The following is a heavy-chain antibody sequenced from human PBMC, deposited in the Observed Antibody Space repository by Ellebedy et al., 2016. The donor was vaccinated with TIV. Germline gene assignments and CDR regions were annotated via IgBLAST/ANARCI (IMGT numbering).Heavy chain of an antibody. CDR3: ARREKMTSWDEGNWFDP. CDR1: GGSISTHY. J-gene: IGHJ5*02. Sequence: MPSETLSLTCTVSGGSISTHYWNRIRQPPGKGLEYIGYVYYSGSTNYNPSLKSRVTISVDTSKNQFSLRLTSVTAADTAVYYCARREKMTSWDEGNWFDPWGQGTLITVSS. CDR2: VYYSGST. V-gene: IGHV4-59*08. D-gene: IGHD2-2*01.